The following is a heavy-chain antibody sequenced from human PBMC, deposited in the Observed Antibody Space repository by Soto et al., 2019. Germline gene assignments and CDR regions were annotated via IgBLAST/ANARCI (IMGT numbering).Heavy chain of an antibody. D-gene: IGHD2-2*01. CDR1: GYTFTDYG. CDR2: ISAYNGNT. V-gene: IGHV1-18*04. CDR3: ARVGDIVVVGPWFDP. J-gene: IGHJ5*02. Sequence: ASVKVSCKASGYTFTDYGICWVRQAPGQGLEWIGWISAYNGNTNNAQKLQDRVTMTTDSSTSTAYMELRSLRSDDTAVYYCARVGDIVVVGPWFDPWGQGTLVTVSS.